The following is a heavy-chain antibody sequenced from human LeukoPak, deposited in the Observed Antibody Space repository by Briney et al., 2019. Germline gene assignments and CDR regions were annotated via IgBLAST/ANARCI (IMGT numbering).Heavy chain of an antibody. V-gene: IGHV1-2*02. J-gene: IGHJ3*02. Sequence: ASVKVSCKASGYTFTGYYMHWVRQAPGQGIEWMGWINPNGGGTNYAQKFQGRVTMTRDTSISTAYMELSRLRSDDTAVYYCARGTERDAFDIWGQGTMVTVSS. D-gene: IGHD1-1*01. CDR1: GYTFTGYY. CDR2: INPNGGGT. CDR3: ARGTERDAFDI.